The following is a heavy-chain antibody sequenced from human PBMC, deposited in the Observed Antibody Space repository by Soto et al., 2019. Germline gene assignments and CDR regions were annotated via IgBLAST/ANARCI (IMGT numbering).Heavy chain of an antibody. CDR2: IIPLLGIT. V-gene: IGHV1-69*01. J-gene: IGHJ1*01. Sequence: QAQLMQSGAEVKKPGSSVKVSCKASAGTFSGYAINWVRQAPGQGLEWMGGIIPLLGITDYGQKFQGRITIAADESTGTAYMDLRGLRSEDTAVYYCARDPRSITGTTSSEDFQHWGQGTLVSVSS. CDR3: ARDPRSITGTTSSEDFQH. D-gene: IGHD1-20*01. CDR1: AGTFSGYA.